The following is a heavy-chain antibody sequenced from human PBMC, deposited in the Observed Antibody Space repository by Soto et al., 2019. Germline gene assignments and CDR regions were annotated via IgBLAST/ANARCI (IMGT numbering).Heavy chain of an antibody. Sequence: XGSRRLSCAAAGFNFSNYAMSWVRQAPGKGLEWVSLISATGGGTYYADSVKGRFTISRDNSRNTLYLQVHSLTAEDTAVYYCAKDRRAGGNSAFYFDFWGQGAQVTVSS. CDR2: ISATGGGT. CDR3: AKDRRAGGNSAFYFDF. J-gene: IGHJ4*02. D-gene: IGHD3-16*01. V-gene: IGHV3-23*01. CDR1: GFNFSNYA.